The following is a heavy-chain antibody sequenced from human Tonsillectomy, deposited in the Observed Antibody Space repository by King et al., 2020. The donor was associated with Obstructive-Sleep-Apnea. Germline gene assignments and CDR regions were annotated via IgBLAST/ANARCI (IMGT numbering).Heavy chain of an antibody. D-gene: IGHD6-6*01. V-gene: IGHV1-46*01. CDR3: ARAYLDEDSSSLSLDY. CDR2: INPSGGST. Sequence: QLVQSGAEVKKPGASVKVSCKASGYTFTSYFIHCVRQAPGQGLEWMGMINPSGGSTTYAQKFQGRVTMTRDTSTSTVYMDLSSLRSEDTAVYFRARAYLDEDSSSLSLDYWGQGTLVTVSS. CDR1: GYTFTSYF. J-gene: IGHJ4*02.